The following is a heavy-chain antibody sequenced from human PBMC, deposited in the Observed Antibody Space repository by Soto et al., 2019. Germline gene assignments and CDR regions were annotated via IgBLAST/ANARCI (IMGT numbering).Heavy chain of an antibody. J-gene: IGHJ5*02. Sequence: QVQLVESGGGVVQPGRSLRLSCAASGFTFSSYAIHWVRQAPGKGLEWVAVISYDGSNKYYADSVKGRFTISRDNSKNTLYLQMNSLRAEDTAVYYCARGYSGSYFWFDPWGQGTLVTVSS. CDR1: GFTFSSYA. CDR2: ISYDGSNK. CDR3: ARGYSGSYFWFDP. V-gene: IGHV3-30-3*01. D-gene: IGHD1-26*01.